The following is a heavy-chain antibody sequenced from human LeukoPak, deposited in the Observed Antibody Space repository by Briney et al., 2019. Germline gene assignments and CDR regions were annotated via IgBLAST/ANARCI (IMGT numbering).Heavy chain of an antibody. CDR3: TRGARRFCSNASRYSDVF. CDR1: GFTFNDYF. CDR2: ISGRSNTI. D-gene: IGHD2-2*02. Sequence: GESLRLSCAASGFTFNDYFMSWVRQAPGKGLEWVSFISGRSNTIHYSDSVKCRFTISRGNAKHSLDLQMNSLSAEDTGVYYCTRGARRFCSNASRYSDVFRGQGTLVIVSS. V-gene: IGHV3-11*04. J-gene: IGHJ4*02.